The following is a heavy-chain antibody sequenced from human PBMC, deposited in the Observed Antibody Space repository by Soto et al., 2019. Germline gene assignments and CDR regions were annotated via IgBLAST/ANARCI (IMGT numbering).Heavy chain of an antibody. CDR3: ARSEGAEGLAWFDT. D-gene: IGHD1-26*01. J-gene: IGHJ5*02. Sequence: EVQLLESGGDLVQPGGSLRVSCVASGFSFSNYAMSWVRQAPGKGLEWVSGIRGSGTETHYADSVKGRFTISRDNSKNTVYLEMHSRHVGDSAVYYCARSEGAEGLAWFDTWGQGTLVTVSS. V-gene: IGHV3-23*01. CDR2: IRGSGTET. CDR1: GFSFSNYA.